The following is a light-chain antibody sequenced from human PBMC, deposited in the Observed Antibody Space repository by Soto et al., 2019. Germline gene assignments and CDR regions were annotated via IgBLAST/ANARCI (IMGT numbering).Light chain of an antibody. Sequence: EVVLTQSPGTLSLSPGERATLSCRPSQSVSSSHLAWYQQKPGQAPRLLIYGASNRATGIPDRFSGSGSGTDFTLTISRLEPEDFAMYYCQQYDTPSWTFGQGTKVEIK. CDR2: GAS. CDR3: QQYDTPSWT. J-gene: IGKJ1*01. V-gene: IGKV3-20*01. CDR1: QSVSSSH.